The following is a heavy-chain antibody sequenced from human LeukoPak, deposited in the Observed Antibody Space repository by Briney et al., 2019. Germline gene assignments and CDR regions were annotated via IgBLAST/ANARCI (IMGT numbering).Heavy chain of an antibody. CDR3: VRDRHYIGNREVRFPY. D-gene: IGHD3-10*01. CDR2: ISSSGSTI. CDR1: GFTFGDYA. J-gene: IGHJ4*02. Sequence: GGSLRLSCTASGFTFGDYAMSWVRQAPGKGLEWVSYISSSGSTIYYADSVKGRFTISRDNAKNSLDLQMNSLRVEDTDVYYCVRDRHYIGNREVRFPYWGQGALVTVSS. V-gene: IGHV3-11*04.